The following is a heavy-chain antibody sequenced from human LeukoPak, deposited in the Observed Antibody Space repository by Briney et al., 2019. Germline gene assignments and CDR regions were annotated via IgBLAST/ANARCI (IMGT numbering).Heavy chain of an antibody. D-gene: IGHD3-3*01. Sequence: ASVKVSCKASGYTFTRYGISWVRQSPGHRLEWLGWISAYNGNTKPAQTLHGRVTMTTDTTTSTAYMELRSLRYDDTAVYYCARPRGYDFWSGYYTGKYYFDYWGQGTLVTVSS. V-gene: IGHV1-18*01. CDR3: ARPRGYDFWSGYYTGKYYFDY. J-gene: IGHJ4*02. CDR2: ISAYNGNT. CDR1: GYTFTRYG.